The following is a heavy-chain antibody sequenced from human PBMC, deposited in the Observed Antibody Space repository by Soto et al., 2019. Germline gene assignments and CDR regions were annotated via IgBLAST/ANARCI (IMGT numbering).Heavy chain of an antibody. CDR1: GFTFRDYG. D-gene: IGHD2-8*01. V-gene: IGHV3-33*08. Sequence: QVQLVESGGGVVQPGRSLRLSCGASGFTFRDYGTHWVRQAPGKGLEWVAVIWNDGSNEEYAESVKGRFTISRDNSKDTLYLQMNSLRSEDTGVYFCATPRNGDDYFGLDVWGQGTTVIVSS. CDR2: IWNDGSNE. J-gene: IGHJ6*02. CDR3: ATPRNGDDYFGLDV.